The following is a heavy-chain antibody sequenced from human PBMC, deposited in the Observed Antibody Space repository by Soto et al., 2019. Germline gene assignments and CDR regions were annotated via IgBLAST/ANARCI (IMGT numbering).Heavy chain of an antibody. Sequence: QVQLVQSGAEVKKPGSSVKVSCKASGGTFSSYAISWVRQAPGQGLEWMGGIIPIFGTANYAQKFQGRVTITADESTSTSYMELRSLRSEDTAVYYWASDNREYDSSGYVYYFYYWGQGTLFTVSS. D-gene: IGHD3-22*01. CDR1: GGTFSSYA. J-gene: IGHJ4*02. V-gene: IGHV1-69*12. CDR3: ASDNREYDSSGYVYYFYY. CDR2: IIPIFGTA.